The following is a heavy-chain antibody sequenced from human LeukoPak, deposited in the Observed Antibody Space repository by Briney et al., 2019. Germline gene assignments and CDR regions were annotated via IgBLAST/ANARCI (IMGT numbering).Heavy chain of an antibody. J-gene: IGHJ5*02. V-gene: IGHV4-34*01. CDR3: AREVLIQYRTFNWFDP. D-gene: IGHD4-11*01. Sequence: SETLSLTCAVYGGSFSGYYWSWIRQPPGKGLEWIGEINHSGSTNYNPSLKSRVTISVDTSKNQFSLKLSSVTAADTAVYYCAREVLIQYRTFNWFDPWGQGTLVTLSS. CDR1: GGSFSGYY. CDR2: INHSGST.